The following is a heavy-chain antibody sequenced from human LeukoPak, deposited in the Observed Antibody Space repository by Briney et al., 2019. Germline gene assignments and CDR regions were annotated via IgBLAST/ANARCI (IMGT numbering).Heavy chain of an antibody. V-gene: IGHV4-39*01. CDR2: IYYSGST. J-gene: IGHJ4*02. Sequence: PSETLSPTCTVSGGSISSSSYYWGWIRQPPGKGLEWIGSIYYSGSTYYNPSLKSRVTISVDTSKNQFSLKLSSVTAADTAVYYCARRQEGIAAAVDYWGQGTLVTVSS. D-gene: IGHD6-13*01. CDR3: ARRQEGIAAAVDY. CDR1: GGSISSSSYY.